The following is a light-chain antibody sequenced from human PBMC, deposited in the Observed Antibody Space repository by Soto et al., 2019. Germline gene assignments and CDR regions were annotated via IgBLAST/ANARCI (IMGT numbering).Light chain of an antibody. CDR1: NSNIGAGYD. J-gene: IGLJ2*01. V-gene: IGLV1-40*01. CDR3: PSFHCRLIGLR. CDR2: GNI. Sequence: QSALTQPPSVTGAPGQRGTISCTGSNSNIGAGYDVHWYRQFPGTAPKLLIYGNINLPSGVPDRFSGSKSGTAASLAITGLEAEGEAHSYFPSFHCRLIGLRFGGGTKLSVL.